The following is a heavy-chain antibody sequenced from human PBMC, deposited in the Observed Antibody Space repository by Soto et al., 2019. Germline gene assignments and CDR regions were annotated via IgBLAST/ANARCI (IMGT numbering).Heavy chain of an antibody. CDR3: AHCPYDILTGYYTPTTYYFDY. J-gene: IGHJ4*02. V-gene: IGHV2-5*02. CDR2: IYWDDDR. Sequence: QITLKESGPTLVKPTQTLTLTCTFSGFSLSTSGVGVGWIRQPPGKALEWLALIYWDDDRRYSPSLKSRLTITKDTSKYQVVLTMTNMDPVDTATYYCAHCPYDILTGYYTPTTYYFDYWGQGTLVTVSS. CDR1: GFSLSTSGVG. D-gene: IGHD3-9*01.